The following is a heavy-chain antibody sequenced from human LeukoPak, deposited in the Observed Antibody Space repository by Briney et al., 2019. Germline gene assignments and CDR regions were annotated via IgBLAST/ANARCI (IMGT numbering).Heavy chain of an antibody. Sequence: ASVKVSCKASGYTFTGYYMHWVRQAPGQGLEWMGWSNPNSGGTNYAQKFQGRVTMTRDTSISTAYMELSRLRSDDTAVCYCARGVEYYYDSSGKFDYWGQGTLVTVSS. CDR3: ARGVEYYYDSSGKFDY. CDR2: SNPNSGGT. D-gene: IGHD3-22*01. CDR1: GYTFTGYY. J-gene: IGHJ4*02. V-gene: IGHV1-2*02.